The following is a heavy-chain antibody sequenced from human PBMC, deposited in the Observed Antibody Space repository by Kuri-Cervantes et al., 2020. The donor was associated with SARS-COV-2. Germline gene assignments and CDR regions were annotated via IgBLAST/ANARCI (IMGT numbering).Heavy chain of an antibody. CDR2: IGTAGDT. CDR3: ARDGTSRRIDY. CDR1: GFTFSSYD. V-gene: IGHV3-13*01. J-gene: IGHJ4*02. D-gene: IGHD6-13*01. Sequence: GGSLRLSCAASGFTFSSYDMHWVRQATGKGLEWVSAIGTAGDTYYPGSVKGRFTISRENAKNSLYLQMNSLRDEDTAVYYCARDGTSRRIDYWGQGTLVTVSS.